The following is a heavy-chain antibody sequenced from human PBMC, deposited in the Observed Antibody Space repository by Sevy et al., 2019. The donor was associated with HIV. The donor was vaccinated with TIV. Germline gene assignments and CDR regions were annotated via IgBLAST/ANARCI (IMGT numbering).Heavy chain of an antibody. V-gene: IGHV3-33*01. Sequence: GGSLRLSCAASGFTFSSYGMHWVRQAPGKGLEWVALIWYDGTIKYYADSVKGRFTISRDNSKNTLYLQMNSLRAEDTAVYYCASGAYYYASQSQNFDYWGPGTLVTVSS. CDR1: GFTFSSYG. J-gene: IGHJ4*02. D-gene: IGHD3-10*01. CDR2: IWYDGTIK. CDR3: ASGAYYYASQSQNFDY.